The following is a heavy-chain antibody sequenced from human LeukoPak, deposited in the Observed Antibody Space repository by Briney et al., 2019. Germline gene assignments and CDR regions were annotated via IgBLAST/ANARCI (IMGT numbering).Heavy chain of an antibody. D-gene: IGHD6-13*01. CDR1: GGSISSYY. J-gene: IGHJ6*03. CDR3: ARHMYSSSWYGGKGYYYYYYMDV. Sequence: SETLSLTCTVSGGSISSYYWSWIRQPPGKGLEWIGYIYYSGSTNYNPSLKSRVTQSVDTSKNQFSLKLSSVTAAVTAVYYCARHMYSSSWYGGKGYYYYYYMDVWGKGTTVTVSS. CDR2: IYYSGST. V-gene: IGHV4-59*08.